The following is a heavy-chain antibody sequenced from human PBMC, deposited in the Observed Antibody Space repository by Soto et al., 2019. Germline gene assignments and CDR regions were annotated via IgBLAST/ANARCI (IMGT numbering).Heavy chain of an antibody. CDR2: ISGYNGYP. J-gene: IGHJ4*02. CDR3: ARASAGALYDF. CDR1: GYIFTNYG. V-gene: IGHV1-18*01. Sequence: QVQLVQPGAEVRKPGASVNVSCKTSGYIFTNYGVAWVRQAPGQGRELVAWISGYNGYPNHTKKLQGRVTVPTDTTTRTGYMELRNVRSDDTAVYYCARASAGALYDFWGQGTRVTVSS. D-gene: IGHD6-13*01.